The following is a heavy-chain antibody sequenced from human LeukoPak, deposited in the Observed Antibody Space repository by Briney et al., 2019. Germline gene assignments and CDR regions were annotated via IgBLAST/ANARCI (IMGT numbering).Heavy chain of an antibody. CDR1: GGSISSSNW. CDR3: ARALYGSGSPPGY. J-gene: IGHJ4*02. Sequence: SETLSLTCAVSGGSISSSNWWSWVRQPPEKGLEWIGYIYYSGSTNYNPSLKSRVTISVDTSKNQFSLKLSSVTAADTAVYYCARALYGSGSPPGYWGQGTLVTVSS. V-gene: IGHV4-4*02. D-gene: IGHD3-10*01. CDR2: IYYSGST.